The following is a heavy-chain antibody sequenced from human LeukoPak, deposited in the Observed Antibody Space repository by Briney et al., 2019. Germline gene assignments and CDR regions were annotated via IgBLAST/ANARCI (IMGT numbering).Heavy chain of an antibody. CDR1: GYTFTSYD. J-gene: IGHJ6*04. Sequence: ASVKVSCKASGYTFTSYDINWVRQATGQGLEWMGWMNPNSGNTGYAQKFQGRVTMTRNTSTSTAYMELSSLRSEDTAVYYCARASIAAAGTRVMDVWGKGTTVTVSS. V-gene: IGHV1-8*01. D-gene: IGHD6-13*01. CDR3: ARASIAAAGTRVMDV. CDR2: MNPNSGNT.